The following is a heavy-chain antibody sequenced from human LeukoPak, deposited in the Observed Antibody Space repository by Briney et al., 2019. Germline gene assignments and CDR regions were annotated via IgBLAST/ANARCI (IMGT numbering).Heavy chain of an antibody. CDR1: GFTFSSYG. CDR3: AKGLNRGATVTTGDY. Sequence: GGSLRLSCAASGFTFSSYGMHWVRQAPGKGLEWVAFIRYDGSNKYYADSVKGRFTISRDNSKNTLYLQMNSLRAEDTAVYYCAKGLNRGATVTTGDYWGQGTLVTVSS. J-gene: IGHJ4*02. CDR2: IRYDGSNK. D-gene: IGHD4-17*01. V-gene: IGHV3-30*02.